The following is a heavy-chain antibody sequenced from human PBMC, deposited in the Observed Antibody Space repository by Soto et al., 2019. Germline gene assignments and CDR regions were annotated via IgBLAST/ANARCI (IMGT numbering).Heavy chain of an antibody. Sequence: QLQLQVSGPGLVKPSETLSLTFSVSAASISSTSCYWGWIRQPPGKGLQWIGSMHYNGPIDYGPSRQGRVGMSVDTSKSQLSRTLSSVTAADTAVYYCASHSHRLNKWFDAWGQGTLVSVSS. V-gene: IGHV4-39*01. J-gene: IGHJ5*02. CDR3: ASHSHRLNKWFDA. D-gene: IGHD3-22*01. CDR2: MHYNGPI. CDR1: AASISSTSCY.